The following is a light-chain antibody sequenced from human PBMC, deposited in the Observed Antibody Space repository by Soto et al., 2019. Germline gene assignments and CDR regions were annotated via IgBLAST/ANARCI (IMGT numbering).Light chain of an antibody. J-gene: IGKJ1*01. CDR2: GAS. V-gene: IGKV3-20*01. Sequence: EIVLTQSPGTLSLSPGERATLSCRASQSISSSYLAWYQQKPGQAPRLLIYGASSRATGIPDRFSGSASGANFTLTISRLQPEDFAVYYCQQYGSSLRTFGQGTKVEIK. CDR3: QQYGSSLRT. CDR1: QSISSSY.